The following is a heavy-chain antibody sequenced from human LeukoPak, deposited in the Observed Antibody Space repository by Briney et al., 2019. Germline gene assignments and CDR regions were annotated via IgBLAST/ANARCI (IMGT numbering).Heavy chain of an antibody. D-gene: IGHD1-7*01. Sequence: GGSLRLSCAASGFTFRSYAVSGLPQAPGKGLEWVSVISGRGGITYYAHSVKGRFTISRDNTKNTLYLQMNSLRAEDTAVYYCAKDAQQPELRTRKINLNWFDPWGQGTLVTVSS. CDR1: GFTFRSYA. V-gene: IGHV3-23*01. J-gene: IGHJ5*02. CDR3: AKDAQQPELRTRKINLNWFDP. CDR2: ISGRGGIT.